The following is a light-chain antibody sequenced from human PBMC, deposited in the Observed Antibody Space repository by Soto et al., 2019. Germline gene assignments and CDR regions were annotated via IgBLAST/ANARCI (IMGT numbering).Light chain of an antibody. Sequence: EMVMTQSPPTLSASPGERASLSCRASQSVNNNLAWYQQKPGQAPRLLIFGASTRATGIPARFSGSGSGTEFTLTISGLQSEDFALYYCQQYNYWPTFGQGTKLEIK. V-gene: IGKV3-15*01. CDR2: GAS. CDR3: QQYNYWPT. J-gene: IGKJ2*01. CDR1: QSVNNN.